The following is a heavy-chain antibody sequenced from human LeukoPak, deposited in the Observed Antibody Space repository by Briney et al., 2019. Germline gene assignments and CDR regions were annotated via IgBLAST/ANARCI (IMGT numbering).Heavy chain of an antibody. J-gene: IGHJ4*02. CDR1: GYTFSNFG. D-gene: IGHD3-22*01. V-gene: IGHV1-18*01. CDR3: ARDVPYYYDSSGYYSPFDC. Sequence: ASVKVSCKTSGYTFSNFGINWVRQAPGQGLEWMGWMSGNNDNPNYGQKFQGRFTVTTDSSTSTAYMELRNLRFDDTAVYYCARDVPYYYDSSGYYSPFDCWGQGTLVTVSS. CDR2: MSGNNDNP.